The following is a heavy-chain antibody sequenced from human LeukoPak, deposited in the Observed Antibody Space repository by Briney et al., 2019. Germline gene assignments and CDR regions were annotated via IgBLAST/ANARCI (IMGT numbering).Heavy chain of an antibody. CDR1: GFTFSSYW. CDR2: IEQDGSEK. D-gene: IGHD2-2*01. J-gene: IGHJ4*02. V-gene: IGHV3-7*01. Sequence: GGSLRLSCAASGFTFSSYWMTWVRQAPGKGLEWVANIEQDGSEKYYVDSVKGRFTISRDTAKNSLYLQMNSLRAEDTAVYYCARGPNYCSSTSCYATGFDYWGQGTLVTVSS. CDR3: ARGPNYCSSTSCYATGFDY.